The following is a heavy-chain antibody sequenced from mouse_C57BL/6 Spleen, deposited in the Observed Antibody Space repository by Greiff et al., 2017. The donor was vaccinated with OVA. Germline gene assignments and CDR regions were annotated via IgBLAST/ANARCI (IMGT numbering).Heavy chain of an antibody. CDR2: INPNYGTT. J-gene: IGHJ4*01. D-gene: IGHD2-2*01. Sequence: VQLQQSGPELVKPGASVKISCKASGYSFTDYNMNWVKQSTGQSLEWIGVINPNYGTTSYNQKFKGKATLTVDQSSSTAYMQLNSLTSEDSAVYYCARSEGTGLYYYAMDDWGQGTSVTVSS. V-gene: IGHV1-39*01. CDR1: GYSFTDYN. CDR3: ARSEGTGLYYYAMDD.